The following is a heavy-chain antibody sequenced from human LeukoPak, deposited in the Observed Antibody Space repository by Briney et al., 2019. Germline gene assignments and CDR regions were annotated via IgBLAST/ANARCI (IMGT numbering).Heavy chain of an antibody. V-gene: IGHV3-74*01. D-gene: IGHD1-14*01. CDR2: INSGGSRT. J-gene: IGHJ4*02. CDR3: ARSNQADDY. Sequence: GGSLRPSCAASGFTFSDYWMHWVRQVPGKGLVWVSRINSGGSRTTYADSVKGRFTISRDNAKNTLYLQMDSLRAEDTGVYYCARSNQADDYWGQGTLVTVSS. CDR1: GFTFSDYW.